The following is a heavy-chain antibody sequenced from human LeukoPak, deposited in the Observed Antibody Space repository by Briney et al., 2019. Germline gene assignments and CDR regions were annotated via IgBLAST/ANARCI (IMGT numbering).Heavy chain of an antibody. CDR1: GGSFSGYY. V-gene: IGHV4-34*01. CDR2: INHSGST. CDR3: ARGRRYYYGSGSYYKEPFDY. J-gene: IGHJ4*02. Sequence: SETLSLTCAVYGGSFSGYYWSWIRQPPGKGLEWIGEINHSGSTNYNPSLKSRVTISVDTSKNQFSLKLSSVTAADTAVYYCARGRRYYYGSGSYYKEPFDYWGQGTLVTVSS. D-gene: IGHD3-10*01.